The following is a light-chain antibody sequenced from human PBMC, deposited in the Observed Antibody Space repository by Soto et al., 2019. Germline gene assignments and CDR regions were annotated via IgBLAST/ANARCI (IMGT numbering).Light chain of an antibody. CDR2: RDN. CDR1: SSDIGSNP. CDR3: QSYDSSLSGWV. Sequence: QSVLTQPPSASGTPGQRVAISCSGGSSDIGSNPVNWYLHLPGAAPKLLIYRDNQRPSGVPDRFSGSKSGTSASLAITGLQAEDEADYYCQSYDSSLSGWVFGGGTKLTVL. J-gene: IGLJ3*02. V-gene: IGLV1-44*01.